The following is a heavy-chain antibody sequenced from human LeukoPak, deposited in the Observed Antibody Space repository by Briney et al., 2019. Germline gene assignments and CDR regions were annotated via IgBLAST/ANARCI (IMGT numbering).Heavy chain of an antibody. J-gene: IGHJ6*03. CDR1: GYTFTRYA. Sequence: ASVKVSCKASGYTFTRYAMNWVRQAPGQGLEWMGWINTNTGDPTYAQGFTGRFVFSLDTSVSTAYLQISSLKAEDTAVYYCARGRVEYYYSMDVWGKGTTVTVSS. V-gene: IGHV7-4-1*02. CDR2: INTNTGDP. D-gene: IGHD2-15*01. CDR3: ARGRVEYYYSMDV.